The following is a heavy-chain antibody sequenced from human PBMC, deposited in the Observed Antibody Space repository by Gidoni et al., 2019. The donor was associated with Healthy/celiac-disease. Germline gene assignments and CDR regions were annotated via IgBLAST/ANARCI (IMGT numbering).Heavy chain of an antibody. V-gene: IGHV3-53*01. CDR1: GFTVSSTY. CDR2: IYSGGST. Sequence: EVQLVESGVGLIQPGGSLRLSCAASGFTVSSTYMSWVRQAPGKGLEWVAVIYSGGSTDYADAVKGRFTIARDNSKNTLYIQMNSLRAEDTAVYYCARSPRVRGVATGDYYYYGMDVWGQGTTVTVSS. D-gene: IGHD3-10*01. J-gene: IGHJ6*02. CDR3: ARSPRVRGVATGDYYYYGMDV.